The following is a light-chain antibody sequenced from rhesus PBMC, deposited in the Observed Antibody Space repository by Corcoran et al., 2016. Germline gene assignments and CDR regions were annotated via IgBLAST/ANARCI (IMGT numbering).Light chain of an antibody. CDR3: LQYNSDPLT. CDR2: GAS. CDR1: QGISTY. Sequence: DIQMTQSPSSLSASVGDRVTITCRASQGISTYLNWYQQKPGKAPKRLIYGASSLESGVPSRFRGSGSVTDFTLTISSLQPEDFATYYCLQYNSDPLTFGGGTKVEIK. J-gene: IGKJ4*01. V-gene: IGKV1-43*02.